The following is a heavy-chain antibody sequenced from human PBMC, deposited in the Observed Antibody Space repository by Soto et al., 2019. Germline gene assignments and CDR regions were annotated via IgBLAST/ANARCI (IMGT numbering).Heavy chain of an antibody. CDR1: GFTFSNYA. D-gene: IGHD3-22*01. CDR3: SKFSFFFFDSPPYHFVF. J-gene: IGHJ4*02. CDR2: VSYDGTNQ. V-gene: IGHV3-30-3*01. Sequence: PGGSLRLSCAASGFTFSNYAMHWVRQTPGKGLEWVAIVSYDGTNQYYADSVKGRFTISRDNSKNTLYLQMNSLRAEDTAVYYCSKFSFFFFDSPPYHFVFSGQATLVSGPS.